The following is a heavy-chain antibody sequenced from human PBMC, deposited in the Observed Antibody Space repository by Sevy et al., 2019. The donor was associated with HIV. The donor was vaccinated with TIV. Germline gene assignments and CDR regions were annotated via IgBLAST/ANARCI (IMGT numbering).Heavy chain of an antibody. CDR3: AKGGGGHYDPDEIGYYFYYYNMDV. J-gene: IGHJ6*03. Sequence: GSLRLSCAVSGFSFDSYGMTWVRQTPGKGLEWVSGISGSGTRTYYADSVKGRFIISRDNSKNTLYLQMNSLRSEDTAIYYCAKGGGGHYDPDEIGYYFYYYNMDVWGKGTTVTVSS. CDR2: ISGSGTRT. V-gene: IGHV3-23*01. D-gene: IGHD3-22*01. CDR1: GFSFDSYG.